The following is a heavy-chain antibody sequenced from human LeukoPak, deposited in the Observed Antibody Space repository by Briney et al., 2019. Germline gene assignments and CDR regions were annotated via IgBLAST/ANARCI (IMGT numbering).Heavy chain of an antibody. J-gene: IGHJ6*02. Sequence: PSETLSLTCTVSGGSISSSSYYWGWIRQPPGKGLEWIGSIYYSGSTYYNPSLKSRVTISVDTSKNQFSLKLSSVTAADTAVYYCARVPYSGSYEDYYYYGMDVWGQGTTVTVSS. D-gene: IGHD1-26*01. V-gene: IGHV4-39*07. CDR3: ARVPYSGSYEDYYYYGMDV. CDR1: GGSISSSSYY. CDR2: IYYSGST.